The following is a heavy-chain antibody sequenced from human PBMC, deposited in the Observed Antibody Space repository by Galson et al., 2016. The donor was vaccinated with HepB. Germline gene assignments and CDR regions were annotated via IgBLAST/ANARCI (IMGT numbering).Heavy chain of an antibody. J-gene: IGHJ4*02. Sequence: SVKVSRKASGFNFKNYGINWVRQARGQGLEWMGWISDHIGTPNYAEKFQGRVTMTTDTSTSTGYMDLRRLRSDDTAVYYCARGGSGSGSDIYVFDYWGQGTLVTVSS. CDR2: ISDHIGTP. CDR1: GFNFKNYG. V-gene: IGHV1-18*04. D-gene: IGHD3-10*01. CDR3: ARGGSGSGSDIYVFDY.